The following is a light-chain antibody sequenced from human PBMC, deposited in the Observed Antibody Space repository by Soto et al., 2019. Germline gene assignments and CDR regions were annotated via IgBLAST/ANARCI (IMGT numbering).Light chain of an antibody. CDR3: QSYDSSLSGNVV. Sequence: QAVVTQPPSVSGAPGLRVTISCTGSSSNIGAGYDVHWYQQLPGTAPKLLIYGNSNRPSGVPDRFSGSKSGTSASLAITGLQAEDEADYYCQSYDSSLSGNVVFGGGTKLTVL. V-gene: IGLV1-40*01. J-gene: IGLJ2*01. CDR2: GNS. CDR1: SSNIGAGYD.